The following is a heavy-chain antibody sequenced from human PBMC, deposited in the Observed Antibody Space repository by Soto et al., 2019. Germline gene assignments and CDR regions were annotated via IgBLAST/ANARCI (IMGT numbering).Heavy chain of an antibody. J-gene: IGHJ6*03. CDR1: GFTFDDYA. Sequence: GGSLRLSCAASGFTFDDYAMHWVRQAPGKGLEWVSGISWNSGSIGYADSVKGRFTISRDNAKNSLYLQMNSLRAEDTALYYCAKETKHLALEWLLVSNYYYYYMDVWGKGTTVTVSS. CDR3: AKETKHLALEWLLVSNYYYYYMDV. D-gene: IGHD3-3*01. V-gene: IGHV3-9*01. CDR2: ISWNSGSI.